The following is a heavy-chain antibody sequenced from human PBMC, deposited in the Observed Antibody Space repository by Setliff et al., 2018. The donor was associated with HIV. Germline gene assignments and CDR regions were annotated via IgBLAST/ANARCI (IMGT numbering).Heavy chain of an antibody. D-gene: IGHD6-19*01. Sequence: GESLKISCKGSGYSFSNYYIGWVRQMPGKGLEWMGMIYPGDSETRYSPSFQGQVTISADKSITTAYLQWSSLKASDTAMYYCARQGVGIAVAGNRYFDRWGRGTLVTGSS. CDR2: IYPGDSET. CDR3: ARQGVGIAVAGNRYFDR. J-gene: IGHJ2*01. V-gene: IGHV5-51*01. CDR1: GYSFSNYY.